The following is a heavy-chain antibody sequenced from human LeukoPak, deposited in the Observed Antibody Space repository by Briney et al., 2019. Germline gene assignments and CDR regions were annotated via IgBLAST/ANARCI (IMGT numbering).Heavy chain of an antibody. CDR1: GFTFSSYS. CDR3: ARGLRRRWDIAAYYFDY. D-gene: IGHD6-25*01. V-gene: IGHV4-34*01. CDR2: INHSGST. Sequence: GSLRLSCAASGFTFSSYSMNWVRQPPGKGLEWIGEINHSGSTNYNPSLKSRVTISVDTSKNQFSLKLSSVTAADTAVYYCARGLRRRWDIAAYYFDYWGQGTLVTVSS. J-gene: IGHJ4*02.